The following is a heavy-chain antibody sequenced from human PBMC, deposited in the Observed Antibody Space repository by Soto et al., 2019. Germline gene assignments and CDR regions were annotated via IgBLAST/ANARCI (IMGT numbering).Heavy chain of an antibody. D-gene: IGHD4-17*01. V-gene: IGHV1-18*01. CDR2: ISAYNGNT. Sequence: ASVKVSCKASGYTFTSYGISWVRQAPGQGLEWMGWISAYNGNTNYAQKLQGRVTMTTDTSTSTAYMELRSLRSDDTAVYYCAIEVRSPRPNLLAPCGQGTLVTVSS. CDR1: GYTFTSYG. CDR3: AIEVRSPRPNLLAP. J-gene: IGHJ1*01.